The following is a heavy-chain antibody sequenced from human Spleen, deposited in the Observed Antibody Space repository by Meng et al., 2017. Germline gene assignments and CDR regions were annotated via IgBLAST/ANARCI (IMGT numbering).Heavy chain of an antibody. D-gene: IGHD2-21*02. CDR3: ARDEGEYCGGDCYPWAF. Sequence: ASVKVSCKASGYTLSTDGFSWVRQAPGQGLEWLGWINTYNGKTDYAQKFQGRVTMTADTSTRTAYMELRSLRSDDTAVYYCARDEGEYCGGDCYPWAFWGQGTLVTVSS. V-gene: IGHV1-18*01. CDR2: INTYNGKT. J-gene: IGHJ4*02. CDR1: GYTLSTDG.